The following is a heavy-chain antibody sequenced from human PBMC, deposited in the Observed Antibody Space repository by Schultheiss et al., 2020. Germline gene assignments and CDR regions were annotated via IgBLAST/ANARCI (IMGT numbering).Heavy chain of an antibody. Sequence: GGSLRLSCAASGFTFSSYAMSWVRQAPGKGLEWVSAISGSGGSTYYADSVKGRFTISRDNAKNSLYLQMNSLRAEDTAVYYCARRCRYYYDSSGYYGDYFYYWGQGALVTVSS. J-gene: IGHJ4*02. CDR3: ARRCRYYYDSSGYYGDYFYY. V-gene: IGHV3-23*01. CDR2: ISGSGGST. D-gene: IGHD3-22*01. CDR1: GFTFSSYA.